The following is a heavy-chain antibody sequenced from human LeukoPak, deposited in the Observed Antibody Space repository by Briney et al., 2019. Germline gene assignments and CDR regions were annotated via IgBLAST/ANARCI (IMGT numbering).Heavy chain of an antibody. CDR1: GYTFTNYD. Sequence: ASVKVSCKASGYTFTNYDFNWMRQATGQGLEWMGWMNPNSGSTGYAQKFQGRVTMTRDTSISTAYMELSSLTSEDTAVYYCARGGAGSWYLPGGMDVWGQGTTVTVSS. CDR2: MNPNSGST. CDR3: ARGGAGSWYLPGGMDV. J-gene: IGHJ6*02. D-gene: IGHD6-13*01. V-gene: IGHV1-8*01.